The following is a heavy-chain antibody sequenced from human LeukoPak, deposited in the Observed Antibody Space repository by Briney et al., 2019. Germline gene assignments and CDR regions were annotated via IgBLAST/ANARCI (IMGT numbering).Heavy chain of an antibody. D-gene: IGHD6-13*01. J-gene: IGHJ6*03. CDR2: IKSKTDGGTT. V-gene: IGHV3-15*01. CDR1: GFTFSSYE. Sequence: PGGSLRLSCAASGFTFSSYEMNWVRQAPGKGLEWVGRIKSKTDGGTTDYAAPVKGRFTISRDDSKNTLYLQMNSLKTEDTAVYYCTTDEAQQQLVVYYYYYMDVWGKGTTVTVS. CDR3: TTDEAQQQLVVYYYYYMDV.